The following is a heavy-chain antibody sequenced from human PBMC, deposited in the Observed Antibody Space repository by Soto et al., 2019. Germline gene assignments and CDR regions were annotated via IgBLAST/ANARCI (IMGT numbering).Heavy chain of an antibody. CDR2: IIPIFGTA. J-gene: IGHJ4*02. CDR3: ASAVDTAMVTYRDY. D-gene: IGHD5-18*01. V-gene: IGHV1-69*13. Sequence: SVKVSCKASGDTFSSYAISWVRQAPGQGLEWMGGIIPIFGTANYAQKFQGRVTITADESTSTAYMELSSLRSEDTAVYYCASAVDTAMVTYRDYWGKGTLVTVSS. CDR1: GDTFSSYA.